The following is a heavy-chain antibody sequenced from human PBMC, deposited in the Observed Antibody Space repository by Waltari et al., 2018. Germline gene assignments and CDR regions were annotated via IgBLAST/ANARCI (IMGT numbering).Heavy chain of an antibody. CDR2: ISSSSSYI. CDR3: ARDAGGSYGFYDY. D-gene: IGHD1-26*01. Sequence: EVQLVESGGGLVKPGGSLRLSCAASGFTFSSYSMNWVRQAPGKGLEGVSSISSSSSYIYYADSVKGRFTISRDNAKNSLYLQMNSLRAEDTAVYYCARDAGGSYGFYDYWGQGTLVTVSS. V-gene: IGHV3-21*01. CDR1: GFTFSSYS. J-gene: IGHJ4*02.